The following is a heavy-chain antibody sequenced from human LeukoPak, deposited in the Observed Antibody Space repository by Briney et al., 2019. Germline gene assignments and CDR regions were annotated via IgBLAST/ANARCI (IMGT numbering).Heavy chain of an antibody. CDR1: GVTFSSYW. V-gene: IGHV3-7*01. Sequence: GGSLRLSCAASGVTFSSYWMSWVRQAPGKGLEWVANINQDGSEKLYADSVKGRLTYSRDNANNSLSLHMSSLRAEDTAVYYCGVAIIHYFDYWGQGTLVTVSS. J-gene: IGHJ4*02. D-gene: IGHD2-21*01. CDR2: INQDGSEK. CDR3: GVAIIHYFDY.